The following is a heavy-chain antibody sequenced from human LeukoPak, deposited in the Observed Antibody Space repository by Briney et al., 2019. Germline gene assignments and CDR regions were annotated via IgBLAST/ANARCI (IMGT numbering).Heavy chain of an antibody. CDR1: GYTFTSYG. D-gene: IGHD3-10*01. J-gene: IGHJ3*02. CDR2: IIPFFGAA. V-gene: IGHV1-69*13. CDR3: ARVPAYYYGSGSEDAFDI. Sequence: SVKVSCKASGYTFTSYGISWVRQAPGQGLEWMGGIIPFFGAAAYAQKFQGRVTIIADESTSTAYMELSSLRSEDTAVYYCARVPAYYYGSGSEDAFDIWGQGTMVTVSS.